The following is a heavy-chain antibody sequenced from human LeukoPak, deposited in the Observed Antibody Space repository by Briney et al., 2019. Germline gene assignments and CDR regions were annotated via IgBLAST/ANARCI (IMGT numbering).Heavy chain of an antibody. CDR1: GGTFSSYA. D-gene: IGHD5-24*01. J-gene: IGHJ4*02. CDR3: ASPLEMPPGN. Sequence: ASVKVSCKASGGTFSSYAISWVRQAPGQGLEWMGGIIPIFGTANYAQKFQGRVTITADKSTSTAYMELSSLRSEDTAVYYCASPLEMPPGNWGQGTLVTVSS. CDR2: IIPIFGTA. V-gene: IGHV1-69*06.